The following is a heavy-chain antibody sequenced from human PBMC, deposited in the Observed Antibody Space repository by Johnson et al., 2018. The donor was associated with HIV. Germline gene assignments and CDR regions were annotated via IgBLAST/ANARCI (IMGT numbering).Heavy chain of an antibody. CDR1: GFTFDDYA. D-gene: IGHD2-15*01. CDR3: AKDRGGVGTGAFDF. J-gene: IGHJ3*01. V-gene: IGHV3-9*01. CDR2: ISWNTGSI. Sequence: VQLVESGGGVVQPGRSLRLSCAAPGFTFDDYAMHWVRQTPGKGLAWVSGISWNTGSIGYVDSVKGRFTISRDNAKNSLYLQMNSLRAEDTALYYCAKDRGGVGTGAFDFWGQGTMVTVSS.